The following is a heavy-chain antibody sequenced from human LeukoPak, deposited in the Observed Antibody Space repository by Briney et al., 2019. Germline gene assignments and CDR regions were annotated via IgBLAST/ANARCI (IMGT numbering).Heavy chain of an antibody. CDR1: GGSFSSGSYY. CDR2: IYTSGSA. Sequence: SETLSLTCTVSGGSFSSGSYYWSWIRQPAGKGLEWIGRIYTSGSASYNPSLKSRVTISLDTSKNQFSLKLNSVTAADTAVYYCAREMGYSTSSLRMDVWGQGTTVTVSS. J-gene: IGHJ6*02. D-gene: IGHD6-13*01. CDR3: AREMGYSTSSLRMDV. V-gene: IGHV4-61*02.